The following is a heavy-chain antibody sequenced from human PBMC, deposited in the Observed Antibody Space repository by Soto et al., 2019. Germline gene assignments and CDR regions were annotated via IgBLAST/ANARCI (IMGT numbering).Heavy chain of an antibody. Sequence: QVQLVQSEGEVKKPGASVKVSCKTSGYSFSDYGVSWVRQAPGQGLEWMGWMNTANGNTNYDQKFQGRVTLTADPSTQTAYMVVRSLRFDDTAVYYCARGFIAEDNWGQGTLVTVSS. D-gene: IGHD6-13*01. CDR2: MNTANGNT. CDR1: GYSFSDYG. CDR3: ARGFIAEDN. V-gene: IGHV1-18*01. J-gene: IGHJ4*02.